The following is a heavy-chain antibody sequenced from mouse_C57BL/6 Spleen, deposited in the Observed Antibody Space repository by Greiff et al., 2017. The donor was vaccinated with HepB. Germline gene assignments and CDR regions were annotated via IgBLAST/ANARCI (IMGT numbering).Heavy chain of an antibody. J-gene: IGHJ2*01. CDR2: ISSGGDYI. CDR1: GFTFSSYA. D-gene: IGHD3-2*01. Sequence: EVKVVESGEGLVKPGGSLKLSCAASGFTFSSYAMSWVRQTPEKRLEWVAYISSGGDYIYYADTVKGRFTISRDNARNTLYLQMSSLKSEDTAMYYCTRVGPRQPFDYWGQGTTLTVSS. V-gene: IGHV5-9-1*02. CDR3: TRVGPRQPFDY.